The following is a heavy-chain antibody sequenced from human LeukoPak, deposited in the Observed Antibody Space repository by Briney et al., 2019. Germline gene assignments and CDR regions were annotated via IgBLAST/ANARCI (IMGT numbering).Heavy chain of an antibody. CDR3: ARAPIVVVPAAIRRRCYFDY. D-gene: IGHD2-2*01. J-gene: IGHJ4*02. CDR2: IYYSGSP. Sequence: SETLSLTCTVSGGSISSSSYYWGWIRQPPGKGLEWIGSIYYSGSPYYNPSLKSRVTISVDTSKSRFSLKLSSVTAADTAVYYCARAPIVVVPAAIRRRCYFDYWGQGTLVTVSS. CDR1: GGSISSSSYY. V-gene: IGHV4-39*07.